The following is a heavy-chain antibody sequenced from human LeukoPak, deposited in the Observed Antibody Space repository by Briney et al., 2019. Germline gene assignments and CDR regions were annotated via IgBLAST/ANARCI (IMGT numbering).Heavy chain of an antibody. CDR2: INTDGSNT. D-gene: IGHD3-16*01. V-gene: IGHV3-74*01. CDR1: GLTFNNYA. J-gene: IGHJ3*01. Sequence: GGSLRLSCAVSGLTFNNYAMSWVRQAPGKGLVWVSRINTDGSNTNYADSVKGRFTISRDNAKNTLYLQMSSLRAEDTAVYYCARDFLHLGGWGQGTMVTVSS. CDR3: ARDFLHLGG.